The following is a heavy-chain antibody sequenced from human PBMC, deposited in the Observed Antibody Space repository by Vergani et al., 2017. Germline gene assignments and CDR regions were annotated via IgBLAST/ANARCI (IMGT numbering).Heavy chain of an antibody. CDR3: AGLTRTYYYDSSGYPGDY. CDR2: IIPIFGTA. CDR1: GGTFSSYA. Sequence: QVQLVQSGAEVKKPGSSVKVSCKASGGTFSSYAISWVRQAPGQGLEWMGRIIPIFGTANYAQKFQGRVTITADASTSTAYMELSSLRSEDAAVYYCAGLTRTYYYDSSGYPGDYWGQGTLVTVSS. V-gene: IGHV1-69*13. D-gene: IGHD3-22*01. J-gene: IGHJ4*02.